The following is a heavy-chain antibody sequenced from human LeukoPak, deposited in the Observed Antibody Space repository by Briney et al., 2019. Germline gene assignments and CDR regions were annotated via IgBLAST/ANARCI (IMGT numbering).Heavy chain of an antibody. Sequence: GGSLRLSCAASGFTFHNHAMNWVRQAPGKGLEWVSSITYSSRYIYYADSVKGRFISSRDNTQNSLYPQMNSLRAEDTAVYYCARVSRDYGDLDSWGQGTLVTV. CDR3: ARVSRDYGDLDS. J-gene: IGHJ4*02. CDR1: GFTFHNHA. V-gene: IGHV3-21*01. D-gene: IGHD4-17*01. CDR2: ITYSSRYI.